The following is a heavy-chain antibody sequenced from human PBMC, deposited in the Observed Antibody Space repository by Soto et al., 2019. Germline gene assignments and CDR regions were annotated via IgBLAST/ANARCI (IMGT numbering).Heavy chain of an antibody. CDR2: IWYDGIIK. CDR3: AGQYYYDSSGNFDY. J-gene: IGHJ4*02. D-gene: IGHD3-22*01. V-gene: IGHV3-33*08. CDR1: GFTVGSYA. Sequence: GGSLRLSCAASGFTVGSYAMSWVRQAPGKGLVWVSFIWYDGIIKYYADSVKGRFTISRDNSKNTLYLQMNSLRAEDTAVYYCAGQYYYDSSGNFDYWGQGTLVTVSS.